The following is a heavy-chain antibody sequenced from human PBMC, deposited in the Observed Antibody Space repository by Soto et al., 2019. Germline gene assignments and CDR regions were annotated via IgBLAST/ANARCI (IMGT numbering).Heavy chain of an antibody. CDR1: GFMFSGYA. J-gene: IGHJ6*02. V-gene: IGHV3-48*02. CDR3: ARDIHNNWASNYGMDV. D-gene: IGHD1-1*01. CDR2: ISSSSSTI. Sequence: EVQLVESGGGLVQPGGSVRLSCAASGFMFSGYAMNWVRQAPGKGLEWISYISSSSSTINYADSVKGRFTISRDNAKKSLHLQMTSLRDEDTALYYCARDIHNNWASNYGMDVWGQGTTVTVSS.